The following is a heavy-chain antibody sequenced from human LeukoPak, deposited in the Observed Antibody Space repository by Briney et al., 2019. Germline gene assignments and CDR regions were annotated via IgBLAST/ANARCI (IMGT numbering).Heavy chain of an antibody. D-gene: IGHD6-19*01. CDR3: ASLGEQWLVQYPHY. J-gene: IGHJ4*02. CDR1: GFTFSSYW. CDR2: IKQDGSTK. Sequence: GGSLRLSCAASGFTFSSYWMSWVRQAPGKGLEWVANIKQDGSTKYYVDSVSGRFTTSRENAKNSPYMQMTSLRAEETAVYYCASLGEQWLVQYPHYCSQATLVTVSS. V-gene: IGHV3-7*03.